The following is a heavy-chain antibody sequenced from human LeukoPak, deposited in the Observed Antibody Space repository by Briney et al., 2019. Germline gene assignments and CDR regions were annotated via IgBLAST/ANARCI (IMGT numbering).Heavy chain of an antibody. Sequence: ASVKVSCKASGYTFTGYYMHWVRQAPGQGLEWMGRINPNSGGTNYAQKFQGRVTMTRDTSISTAYMELSGLRSDDTAVYYCARDYYGSGSYYDGGYWGQGTLVTVSS. CDR2: INPNSGGT. CDR1: GYTFTGYY. J-gene: IGHJ4*02. D-gene: IGHD3-10*01. CDR3: ARDYYGSGSYYDGGY. V-gene: IGHV1-2*06.